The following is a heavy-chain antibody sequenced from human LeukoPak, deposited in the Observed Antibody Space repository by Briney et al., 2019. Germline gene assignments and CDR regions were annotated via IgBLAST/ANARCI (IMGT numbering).Heavy chain of an antibody. CDR3: ARTHCSSTSCFYFDY. CDR2: INHSGST. CDR1: GGSFSGYY. V-gene: IGHV4-34*01. D-gene: IGHD2-2*01. Sequence: SETLSLTCAVYGGSFSGYYWSWIRQPPGKGLKWIGEINHSGSTNYNPSLKSRVTISVDTSKNQFSLKLSSVTAADTAVYYCARTHCSSTSCFYFDYWGQGALVTVSS. J-gene: IGHJ4*02.